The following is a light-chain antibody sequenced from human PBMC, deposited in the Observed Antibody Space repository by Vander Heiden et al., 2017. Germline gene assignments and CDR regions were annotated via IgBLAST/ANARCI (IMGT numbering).Light chain of an antibody. CDR3: QQRSNWLWT. CDR2: DAS. V-gene: IGKV3-11*01. CDR1: QSVSSY. Sequence: EIVLTQSPAPLSLSPGERATLPCRASQSVSSYLAWYQQKPGQAPRLLIYDASNRATGIPARFSGSGSGTDFTLTISSLEPEDFAVYYCQQRSNWLWTFGQGTKVEIK. J-gene: IGKJ1*01.